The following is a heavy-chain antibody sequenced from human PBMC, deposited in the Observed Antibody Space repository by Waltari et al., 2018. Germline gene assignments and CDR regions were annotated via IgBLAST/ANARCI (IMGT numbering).Heavy chain of an antibody. J-gene: IGHJ3*02. V-gene: IGHV1-69*05. CDR3: ALAIAAADPSDAFDI. Sequence: QVQLVQSGAEVKKPGSSVKVSCKASGGTFSSYAISWVRQAPGQGLEWMGWILPIFGTASYDKKFQGRVTITTDESTSTACMELISLRFQDTAVDSCALAIAAADPSDAFDIWGQGTMVTVSS. D-gene: IGHD6-13*01. CDR1: GGTFSSYA. CDR2: ILPIFGTA.